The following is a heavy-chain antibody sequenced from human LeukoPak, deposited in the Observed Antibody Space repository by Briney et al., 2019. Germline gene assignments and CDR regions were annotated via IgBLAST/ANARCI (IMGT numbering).Heavy chain of an antibody. Sequence: PGGSLRLSCAASGFTVSSNYMNWVRQAPGKGLEWVSIIYSGDSTYYADSVKGRFTISRDNSKNTLFLQMNSLRAEDTAVYYCARRYYYDSSGYLPDYWGQGTLVTVSS. D-gene: IGHD3-22*01. CDR1: GFTVSSNY. J-gene: IGHJ4*02. CDR3: ARRYYYDSSGYLPDY. V-gene: IGHV3-53*01. CDR2: IYSGDST.